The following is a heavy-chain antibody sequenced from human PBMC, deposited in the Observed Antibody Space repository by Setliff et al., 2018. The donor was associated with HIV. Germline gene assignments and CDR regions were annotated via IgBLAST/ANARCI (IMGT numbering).Heavy chain of an antibody. CDR3: ARQSGSSSWDFDY. CDR2: IIPILGIA. V-gene: IGHV1-69*10. J-gene: IGHJ4*02. D-gene: IGHD6-13*01. Sequence: ASVKVSCKASGGTFSSYAISWVRQAPGQGLEWMGGIIPILGIANYAQKFQGRVTITADESTSTAYMELSRLRSEDTAVYYCARQSGSSSWDFDYWGQGTLVTVSS. CDR1: GGTFSSYA.